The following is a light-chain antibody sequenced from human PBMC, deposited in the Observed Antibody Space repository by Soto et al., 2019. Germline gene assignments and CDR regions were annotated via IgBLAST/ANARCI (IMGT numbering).Light chain of an antibody. Sequence: EIVLTQSPATLSLSPGERATLSCRARQSVSSYLAWYQQKPGHAPRLLIYDASNRATGIPARFSGSGSGTDFTLTISSLEPQDFAVYYCQQRSNWPSLTFGGGTKVEIK. V-gene: IGKV3-11*01. CDR2: DAS. CDR1: QSVSSY. J-gene: IGKJ4*01. CDR3: QQRSNWPSLT.